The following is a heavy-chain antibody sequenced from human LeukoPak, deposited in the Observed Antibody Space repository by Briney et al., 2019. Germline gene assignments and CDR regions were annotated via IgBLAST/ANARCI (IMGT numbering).Heavy chain of an antibody. CDR3: AKLLMVRGVIPYMDV. CDR2: ISYDGSNK. CDR1: GFTFSSYG. Sequence: PGGSLRLSCAASGFTFSSYGMHWVRQAPGKGLEWVAVISYDGSNKYYADSVKGRFTISRDNSKNTLYLQMNSLRAEDTAVYYCAKLLMVRGVIPYMDVWGKGTTVTVSS. V-gene: IGHV3-30*18. D-gene: IGHD3-10*01. J-gene: IGHJ6*03.